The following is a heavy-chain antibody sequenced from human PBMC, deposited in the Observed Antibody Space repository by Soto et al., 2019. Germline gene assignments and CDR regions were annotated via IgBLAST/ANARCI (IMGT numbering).Heavy chain of an antibody. Sequence: QVQLVQSGAAVKKPGASVKVSCKASGYTFTSYGISWVRQAPGQGLEWMGWISAYNGNTNYAQKLQGRVTMNTDTSTSTASMELRSLRSDDTAVYYCARQVPHTIFGVVNYYFDYWGQGTLVTVSS. CDR1: GYTFTSYG. CDR2: ISAYNGNT. CDR3: ARQVPHTIFGVVNYYFDY. J-gene: IGHJ4*02. D-gene: IGHD3-3*01. V-gene: IGHV1-18*01.